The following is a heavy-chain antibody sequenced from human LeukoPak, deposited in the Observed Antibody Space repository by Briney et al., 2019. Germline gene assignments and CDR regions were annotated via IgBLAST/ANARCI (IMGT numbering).Heavy chain of an antibody. D-gene: IGHD3-9*01. Sequence: GESLKISCKASGYSFIDYWIGWVRQMPGKGLEWMGIIYPGDSDTRYSPSFQGQVTISADKSISTAYLQWSSLKASDTAMYYCARVGLRYFDWLPTAYYFDYWGQGTLVTVSS. CDR1: GYSFIDYW. V-gene: IGHV5-51*01. CDR3: ARVGLRYFDWLPTAYYFDY. CDR2: IYPGDSDT. J-gene: IGHJ4*02.